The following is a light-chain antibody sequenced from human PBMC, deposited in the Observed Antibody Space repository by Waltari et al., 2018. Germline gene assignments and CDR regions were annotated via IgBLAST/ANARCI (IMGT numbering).Light chain of an antibody. CDR3: CSFAGSSPHVV. CDR1: RSDVGTYTL. V-gene: IGLV2-23*01. J-gene: IGLJ2*01. CDR2: EST. Sequence: QSALTQPASVSGSPGQSITISCTGTRSDVGTYTLFSCYQLHPGKAPKLSIYESTKRPSWVSSRCSGSKSGNTASLTISALQAEDEADYYCCSFAGSSPHVVFGGGTKLTVL.